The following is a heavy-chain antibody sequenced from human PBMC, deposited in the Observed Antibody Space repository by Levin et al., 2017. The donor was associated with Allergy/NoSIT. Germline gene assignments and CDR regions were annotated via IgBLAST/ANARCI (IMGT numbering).Heavy chain of an antibody. J-gene: IGHJ4*02. CDR3: ARVPYSSGWHFDY. V-gene: IGHV1-2*02. CDR2: INPNSGGT. D-gene: IGHD6-19*01. Sequence: GESLKISCKASGYTFTGYYMHWVRQAPGQGLEWMGWINPNSGGTNYAQKFQGRVTMTRDTSISTAYMELSRLRSDDTAVYYCARVPYSSGWHFDYWGQGTLVTVSS. CDR1: GYTFTGYY.